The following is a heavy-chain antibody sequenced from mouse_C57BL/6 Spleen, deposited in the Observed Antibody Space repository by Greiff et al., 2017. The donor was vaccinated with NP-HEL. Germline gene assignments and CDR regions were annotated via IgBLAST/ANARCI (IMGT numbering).Heavy chain of an antibody. CDR3: ARHDYEDYAMDY. Sequence: VKLMESGPELVKPGASVKISCKASGYAFSSSWMNWLKQRPGKGLEWIGRFYPGDGDTNYNGKFKGKATLTADKSSSTAYMQLSSLTSEDSAVYFCARHDYEDYAMDYWGQGTSVTVSS. J-gene: IGHJ4*01. D-gene: IGHD2-4*01. V-gene: IGHV1-82*01. CDR2: FYPGDGDT. CDR1: GYAFSSSW.